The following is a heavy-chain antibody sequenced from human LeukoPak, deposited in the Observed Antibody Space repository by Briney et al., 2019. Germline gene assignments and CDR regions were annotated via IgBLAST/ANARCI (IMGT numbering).Heavy chain of an antibody. CDR3: ARRSTLFYFDY. V-gene: IGHV4-4*09. CDR2: ISASGTT. J-gene: IGHJ4*02. CDR1: GGSISPYY. D-gene: IGHD6-6*01. Sequence: SETLSLTCTVSGGSISPYYWTWIRQSPGKGLEWIGYISASGTTDYNPSLKGRATMSVDTSKSQFSLHLNSVTAADTAVFYCARRSTLFYFDYWGQGALVTVSS.